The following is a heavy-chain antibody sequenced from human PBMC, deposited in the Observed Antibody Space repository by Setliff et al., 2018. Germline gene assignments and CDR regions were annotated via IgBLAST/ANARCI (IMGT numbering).Heavy chain of an antibody. CDR3: ARHVGSRSRGYNYYYYYMDV. CDR2: IYYTGDP. V-gene: IGHV4-39*01. D-gene: IGHD3-10*01. Sequence: ETLSLTCTVSGGSISSGSYYWGWIRQPPGKGLEWIGSIYYTGDPYYNPSLKSRVTMSVDTSRNQLSLKLTSVTAADTAVYYCARHVGSRSRGYNYYYYYMDVWGKGTTVTVSS. CDR1: GGSISSGSYY. J-gene: IGHJ6*03.